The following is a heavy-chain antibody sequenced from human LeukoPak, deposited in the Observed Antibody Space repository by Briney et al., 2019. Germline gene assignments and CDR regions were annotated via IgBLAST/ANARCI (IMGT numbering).Heavy chain of an antibody. CDR1: GFTFSRDA. Sequence: PGGSLRLSCSASGFTFSRDAMHWVRQAPGKGLEYVSAISLNGGSTYYADSVKGRFTISRDNSKNTLDLQMNSLRAEDTAVYYCTKDRSRSWAFDYCGQGTLVTVSS. V-gene: IGHV3-64*04. D-gene: IGHD3-10*01. CDR2: ISLNGGST. CDR3: TKDRSRSWAFDY. J-gene: IGHJ4*02.